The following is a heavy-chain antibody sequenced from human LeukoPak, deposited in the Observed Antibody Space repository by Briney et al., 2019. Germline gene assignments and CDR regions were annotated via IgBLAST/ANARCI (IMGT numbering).Heavy chain of an antibody. Sequence: GGSLRLSCAPSGLTLSIFTMNWVRQAPGKGLEWVSSISTSTSYKYYADSVEGRFTISRDNSKNTLYLQMNRLRAGDTAVYFCAKDLRVDSSGLDFWGQGTLVTVSS. CDR2: ISTSTSYK. V-gene: IGHV3-21*04. J-gene: IGHJ4*02. CDR3: AKDLRVDSSGLDF. D-gene: IGHD3-22*01. CDR1: GLTLSIFT.